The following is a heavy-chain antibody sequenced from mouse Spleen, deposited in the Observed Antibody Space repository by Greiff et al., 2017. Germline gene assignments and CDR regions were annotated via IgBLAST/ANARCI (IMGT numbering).Heavy chain of an antibody. Sequence: DVKLVESGGGLVKPGGSLKLSCAASGFTFSDYGMHWVRQAPEKGLEWVAYISSGSSTIYYADTVKGRFTISRDNAKNTLFLQMTSLRSEDTAMYYCARPRDDYDWFAYWGQGTLVTVSA. D-gene: IGHD2-4*01. J-gene: IGHJ3*01. CDR3: ARPRDDYDWFAY. CDR1: GFTFSDYG. V-gene: IGHV5-17*01. CDR2: ISSGSSTI.